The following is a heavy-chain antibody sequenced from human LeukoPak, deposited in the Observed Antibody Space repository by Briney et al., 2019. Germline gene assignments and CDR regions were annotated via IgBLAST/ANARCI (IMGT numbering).Heavy chain of an antibody. Sequence: ASVKGSCKGSWYTFTSYYINWVRQATGQRLEWMGWMNPNSGNTGYAQKFQGRVTVTRNTSISTAYMELSSLRSEDTAVYYCARGVWEGSGGNYMDVWGKGATVTVSS. CDR1: WYTFTSYY. D-gene: IGHD3-10*01. CDR2: MNPNSGNT. V-gene: IGHV1-8*01. J-gene: IGHJ6*03. CDR3: ARGVWEGSGGNYMDV.